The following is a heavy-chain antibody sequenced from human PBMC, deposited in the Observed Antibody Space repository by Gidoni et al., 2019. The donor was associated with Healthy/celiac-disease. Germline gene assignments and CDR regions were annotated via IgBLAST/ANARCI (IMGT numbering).Heavy chain of an antibody. V-gene: IGHV4-61*01. CDR2: IHYSGST. CDR1: GGSVSSGSYY. J-gene: IGHJ4*02. CDR3: ARDRSRQRSQKGSYPGGYFDY. Sequence: QVQLQESGPGLVKPSETLSLTCTVSGGSVSSGSYYWSWIRQPPGKGLEWIGYIHYSGSTNYNPSLKSRVTISVDTSKNQFSLKLSSVTAADTAVYYCARDRSRQRSQKGSYPGGYFDYWGQGTLVTVSS. D-gene: IGHD1-26*01.